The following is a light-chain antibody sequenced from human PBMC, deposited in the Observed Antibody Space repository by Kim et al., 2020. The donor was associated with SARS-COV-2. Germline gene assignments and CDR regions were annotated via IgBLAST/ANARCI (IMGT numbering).Light chain of an antibody. J-gene: IGKJ1*01. V-gene: IGKV3-20*01. CDR1: QSVSSSY. CDR2: GAS. CDR3: QQYGSSPRT. Sequence: SPGERATLSCRASQSVSSSYLAWYQQKPGQAPRLLIYGASSRATGIPDRFSGSGSGTDFTLTISRLESEDFAVYYCQQYGSSPRTFGQGTKVDIK.